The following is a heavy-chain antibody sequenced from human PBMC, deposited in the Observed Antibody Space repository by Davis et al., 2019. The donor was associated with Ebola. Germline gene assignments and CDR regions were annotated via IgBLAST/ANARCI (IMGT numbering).Heavy chain of an antibody. CDR2: INHSGST. J-gene: IGHJ4*02. D-gene: IGHD4-11*01. CDR1: GGSFSGYY. CDR3: ARVYSNHTFDY. Sequence: PSETLSLTCAVYGGSFSGYYWSWIRQPPGKGLEWIGEINHSGSTNYNPSLKSRVTISVDTSKNQFSLKLSSVTAADTAVYYCARVYSNHTFDYWGQGTLVTVSS. V-gene: IGHV4-34*01.